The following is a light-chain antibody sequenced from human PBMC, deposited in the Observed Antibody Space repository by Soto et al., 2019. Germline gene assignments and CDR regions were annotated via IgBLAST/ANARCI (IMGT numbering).Light chain of an antibody. V-gene: IGLV2-14*01. CDR3: SSYTSTSRLEV. CDR1: SSDIGDYNY. CDR2: DVS. Sequence: QSALTQPASVSGSPGQSITISCNGTSSDIGDYNYVSWYQHHPGKAPKLIIYDVSNRPSGISNRFFGSKSGNTASLTISGLQAEDEANYYCSSYTSTSRLEVFGGGTKVTVL. J-gene: IGLJ3*02.